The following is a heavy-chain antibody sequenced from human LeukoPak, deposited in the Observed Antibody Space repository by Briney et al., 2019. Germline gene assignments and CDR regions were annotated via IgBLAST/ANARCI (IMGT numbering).Heavy chain of an antibody. CDR3: AKDHWGYCSGGSCYGHDY. D-gene: IGHD2-15*01. CDR2: IRYEGSNK. CDR1: GFTFSSYG. J-gene: IGHJ4*02. Sequence: QSGGSLRLSCAASGFTFSSYGMHWVRQAPGKGLEWVAFIRYEGSNKYYADSVKGRFTISRDNSKNTLYLQMNSLRAEDTAVYYCAKDHWGYCSGGSCYGHDYWGQGTLVTVSS. V-gene: IGHV3-30*02.